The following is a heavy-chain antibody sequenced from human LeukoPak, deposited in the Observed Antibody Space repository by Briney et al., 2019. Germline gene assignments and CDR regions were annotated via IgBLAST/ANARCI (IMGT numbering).Heavy chain of an antibody. D-gene: IGHD6-13*01. CDR2: IIPIFGTA. CDR1: GGTFISYA. CDR3: ARDLRDIAGAFDY. J-gene: IGHJ4*02. Sequence: SVKVSCKASGGTFISYAINWVRQAPGQGLEWMGGIIPIFGTANYAQKFQGRVTITADESTSTAYMELSSLRSEDTAVYYCARDLRDIAGAFDYWGQGTLVTVSS. V-gene: IGHV1-69*13.